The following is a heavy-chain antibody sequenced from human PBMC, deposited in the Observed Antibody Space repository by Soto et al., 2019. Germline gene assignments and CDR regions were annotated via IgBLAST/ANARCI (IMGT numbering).Heavy chain of an antibody. V-gene: IGHV1-58*01. J-gene: IGHJ4*02. Sequence: SVKVSCKASGFTFTSSAVQWVRQARGQRLEWIGWIVVGSGNTNYAQKFQERVTITRDMSTSTAYMELSSLRSEDTAVYFCARGLGGVPVAADLDYWGQGTLVTVSS. D-gene: IGHD3-10*01. CDR1: GFTFTSSA. CDR3: ARGLGGVPVAADLDY. CDR2: IVVGSGNT.